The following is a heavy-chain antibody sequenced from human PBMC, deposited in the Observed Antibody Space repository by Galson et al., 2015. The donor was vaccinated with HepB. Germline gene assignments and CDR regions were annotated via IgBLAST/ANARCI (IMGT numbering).Heavy chain of an antibody. D-gene: IGHD3-22*01. J-gene: IGHJ6*03. CDR2: FDPEDGET. CDR1: GYTLTELS. V-gene: IGHV1-24*01. CDR3: ATGYYYDSSGTTRGYYYYYMDV. Sequence: SVKVSCKVSGYTLTELSMHWVRQAPGKGLEWMGGFDPEDGETIYAQKFQGRVTMTEDTSTDTAYMEPSSLRSEDTAVYYCATGYYYDSSGTTRGYYYYYMDVWGKGTTVTVSS.